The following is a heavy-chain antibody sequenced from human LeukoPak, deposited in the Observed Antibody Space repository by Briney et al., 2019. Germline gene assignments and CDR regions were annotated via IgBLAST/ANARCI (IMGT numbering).Heavy chain of an antibody. V-gene: IGHV4-30-4*07. CDR3: ARDPGYSSGWLVY. J-gene: IGHJ4*02. Sequence: SETLSLTCAVSGGSISSGGYSWSWIRQPPGKGLQCIGYIYHSGSTYYNPSLKSRVTISVDTSKNQFSLKLSSVTAADTAVYYCARDPGYSSGWLVYWGQGTLVTVSS. CDR2: IYHSGST. D-gene: IGHD6-19*01. CDR1: GGSISSGGYS.